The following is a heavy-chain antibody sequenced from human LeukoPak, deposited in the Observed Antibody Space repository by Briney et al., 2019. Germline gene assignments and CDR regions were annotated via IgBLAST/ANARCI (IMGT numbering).Heavy chain of an antibody. D-gene: IGHD6-19*01. Sequence: SETLSLTCTVSGVSISSSNSYWGWIRQPPGKGLEWIGSIYYSGNTYYNASLKSQVSISIDTSKNQFSLRLTSVTAADTAVYYCAREGLAVAGTNYYYYMDVWGKGTTVTISS. J-gene: IGHJ6*03. CDR3: AREGLAVAGTNYYYYMDV. CDR1: GVSISSSNSY. V-gene: IGHV4-39*02. CDR2: IYYSGNT.